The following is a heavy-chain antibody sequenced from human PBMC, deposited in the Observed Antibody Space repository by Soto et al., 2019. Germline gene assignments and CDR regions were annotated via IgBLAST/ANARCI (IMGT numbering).Heavy chain of an antibody. V-gene: IGHV5-51*01. CDR2: IYPGDSYT. CDR3: ARLNPGLRPLDY. D-gene: IGHD3-10*01. CDR1: GYTFTNYW. Sequence: GESLKISCKGSGYTFTNYWIGWVRQMPGKGLEWMGIIYPGDSYTGYSPSFQGQVTISADKPISTAYLQWSSLKASDTAMYYCARLNPGLRPLDYWGQGTLVTVSS. J-gene: IGHJ4*02.